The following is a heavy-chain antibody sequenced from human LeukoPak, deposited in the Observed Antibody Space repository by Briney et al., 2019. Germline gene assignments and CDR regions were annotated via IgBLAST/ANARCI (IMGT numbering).Heavy chain of an antibody. Sequence: GRSLRLSCAASGFTLSTYGMHWVRQAPGKGLEWVAVIWYDGSNKYYADSVKGRFTISRDNSKNTLYLQMNSLRAEDTAVYYCVKQSGTWYFDHWGQGTPVTVSS. D-gene: IGHD1-7*01. CDR3: VKQSGTWYFDH. V-gene: IGHV3-33*06. CDR2: IWYDGSNK. J-gene: IGHJ4*02. CDR1: GFTLSTYG.